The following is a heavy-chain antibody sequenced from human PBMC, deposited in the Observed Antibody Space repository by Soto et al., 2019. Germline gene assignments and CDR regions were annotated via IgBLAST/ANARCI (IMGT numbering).Heavy chain of an antibody. CDR2: IIPIFGTA. Sequence: SVKVSWKASGGTFSSYSISWVRQAPGQGLEWMGGIIPIFGTANYAQKFQGRVTITADKSTSTAYMELSSLRSEDTAVYYCASDSSGYYRLVPFYCGQGTLVTFSS. CDR3: ASDSSGYYRLVPFY. J-gene: IGHJ4*02. CDR1: GGTFSSYS. D-gene: IGHD3-22*01. V-gene: IGHV1-69*06.